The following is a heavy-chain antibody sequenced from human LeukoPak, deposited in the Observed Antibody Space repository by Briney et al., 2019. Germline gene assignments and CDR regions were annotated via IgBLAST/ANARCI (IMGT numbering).Heavy chain of an antibody. V-gene: IGHV1-8*01. Sequence: GASVKVSCKASGYTFTSYDINWVRQATGQGLEWMGWMNPNSGNTGYAQKFQGRVTMTRNTSISTAYMELSSLRSEDTAVYYCARALYPRHDYGDYGLLGYYYYMDVWGKGTTVTVSS. CDR2: MNPNSGNT. D-gene: IGHD4-17*01. CDR1: GYTFTSYD. J-gene: IGHJ6*03. CDR3: ARALYPRHDYGDYGLLGYYYYMDV.